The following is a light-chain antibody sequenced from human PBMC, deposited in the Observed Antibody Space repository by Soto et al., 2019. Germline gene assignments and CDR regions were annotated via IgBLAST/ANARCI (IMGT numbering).Light chain of an antibody. CDR2: DVS. CDR3: NSYAGSISYV. V-gene: IGLV2-8*01. CDR1: SSDVGRYNY. Sequence: QSVLTQPPSASGSPGQSVTISCTGTSSDVGRYNYVSWYQHHPGKAPKLMIYDVSKRPSGVPDRFSGSKSGNTASLTVSGLQAEDEADYYCNSYAGSISYVFGTGTKLTVL. J-gene: IGLJ1*01.